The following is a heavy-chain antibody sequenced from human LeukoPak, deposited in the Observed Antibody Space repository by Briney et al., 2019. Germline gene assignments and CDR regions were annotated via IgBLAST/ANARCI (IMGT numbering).Heavy chain of an antibody. D-gene: IGHD3/OR15-3a*01. Sequence: PGGSLRLSCIASGCSFSGIWMNWVCQTHGKGLGLVANIKQDGSQKYYVESVKGRFTISIDTAKKSVHLQMNSLRVEDTAVYYCVGDGPEFLDFDYWGQGTLVTVSS. J-gene: IGHJ4*02. V-gene: IGHV3-7*01. CDR1: GCSFSGIW. CDR3: VGDGPEFLDFDY. CDR2: IKQDGSQK.